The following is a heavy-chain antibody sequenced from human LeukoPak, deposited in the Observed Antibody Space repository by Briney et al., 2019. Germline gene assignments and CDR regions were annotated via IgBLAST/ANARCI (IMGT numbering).Heavy chain of an antibody. CDR3: ARVTTVTKGTDY. J-gene: IGHJ4*02. CDR1: GFTFSSYS. D-gene: IGHD4-17*01. V-gene: IGHV3-21*01. Sequence: GGSLRLSCAASGFTFSSYSMNWVRQAPGKGLEWVSSISSSSSYIYYADSVKGRFTISRDNAKNSLYLQMNSLRAEDTAVYYCARVTTVTKGTDYWGQGTLVTVSS. CDR2: ISSSSSYI.